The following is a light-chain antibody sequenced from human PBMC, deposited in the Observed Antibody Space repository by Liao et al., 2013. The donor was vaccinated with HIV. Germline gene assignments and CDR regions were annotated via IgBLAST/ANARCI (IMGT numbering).Light chain of an antibody. J-gene: IGLJ1*01. CDR3: QAWDSSTGGV. CDR2: EDI. Sequence: SYELTQPPSVSVSPGQTASITCSGDKLGEKYACWYQQKPGQSPVLVIYEDIKRPSGIPERFSGSNSGNTATLTISGTQAMDEADYYCQAWDSSTGGVFGTGTKVTVL. V-gene: IGLV3-1*01. CDR1: KLGEKY.